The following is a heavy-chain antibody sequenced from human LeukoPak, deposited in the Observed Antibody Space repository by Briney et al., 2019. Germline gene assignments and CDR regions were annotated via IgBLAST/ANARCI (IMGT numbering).Heavy chain of an antibody. D-gene: IGHD3-10*01. J-gene: IGHJ3*02. CDR2: ISWNSGSI. Sequence: GRSLRLSCAASGFTSDDYATHWVRQAPGKGPEWVSGISWNSGSIGYADSVKGRFTISRDNAKNTLHLQMNSLRAEDTAVYYCARGMFYYGSGRRQGAFDIWGQGTMVTVSS. V-gene: IGHV3-9*02. CDR3: ARGMFYYGSGRRQGAFDI. CDR1: GFTSDDYA.